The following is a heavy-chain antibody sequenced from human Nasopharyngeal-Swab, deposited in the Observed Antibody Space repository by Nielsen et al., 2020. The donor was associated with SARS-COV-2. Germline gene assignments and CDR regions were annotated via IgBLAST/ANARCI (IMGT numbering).Heavy chain of an antibody. D-gene: IGHD3-16*01. CDR2: ISSSGSTI. V-gene: IGHV3-11*04. J-gene: IGHJ2*01. CDR1: GFIFSDYY. Sequence: GESLKISCAASGFIFSDYYMSWIRQAPGKGLEWGSYISSSGSTIYYADSVKGRFTISRDNAKNSLYLQMNSLRAEDTAVYYCASVTPASGGWYFDLWGRGTLVTASS. CDR3: ASVTPASGGWYFDL.